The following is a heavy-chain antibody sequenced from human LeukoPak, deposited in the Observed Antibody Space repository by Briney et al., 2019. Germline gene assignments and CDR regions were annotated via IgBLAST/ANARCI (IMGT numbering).Heavy chain of an antibody. CDR2: IKQDGSEK. J-gene: IGHJ4*02. CDR3: ARDSRALPS. V-gene: IGHV3-7*01. CDR1: GFTLNNYW. Sequence: PGGSLRLSCAASGFTLNNYWMSWVRQAPGKGLEWVANIKQDGSEKYYVDSVKGRFTISRDNVKNSLYLQMNSLRADDAAMYYCARDSRALPSWGQGTLVTVSS.